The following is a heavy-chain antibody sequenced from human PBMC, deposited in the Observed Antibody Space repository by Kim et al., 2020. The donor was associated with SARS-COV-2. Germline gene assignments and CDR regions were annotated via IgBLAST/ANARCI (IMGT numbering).Heavy chain of an antibody. Sequence: GGSLRLSCAASGFTFSDYYMSWIRQAPGKGLEWVSYISSSGSTIYYADSVKGRFTISRDNAKNSLYLQMNSLRAEDTAVYYCARDKVVFTIFGVVTRDGMDVWGQGTTVTVSS. CDR1: GFTFSDYY. V-gene: IGHV3-11*01. J-gene: IGHJ6*02. CDR2: ISSSGSTI. CDR3: ARDKVVFTIFGVVTRDGMDV. D-gene: IGHD3-3*01.